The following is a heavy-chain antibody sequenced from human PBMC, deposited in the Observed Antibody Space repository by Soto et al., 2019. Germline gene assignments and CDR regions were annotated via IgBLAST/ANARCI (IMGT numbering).Heavy chain of an antibody. CDR2: FDPDDGET. J-gene: IGHJ4*02. CDR1: GYTFTGNY. V-gene: IGHV1-24*01. CDR3: ATMWSGSYWPDY. D-gene: IGHD1-26*01. Sequence: ASVKVSCKASGYTFTGNYMHWVRQAPGKGLEWMGCFDPDDGETIYAQKFQGRVTMTEDTSTDTAYMELSSLRSEDTAVYYCATMWSGSYWPDYWGQGTLVTVSS.